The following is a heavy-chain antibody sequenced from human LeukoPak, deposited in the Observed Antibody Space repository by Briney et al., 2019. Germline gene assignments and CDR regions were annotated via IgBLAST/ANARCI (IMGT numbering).Heavy chain of an antibody. Sequence: PGGSLRLSCAASGFTFDDYAMHWVRQAPGKGLEWVSGISWNSGSIGYADSVKGRFTISRDNAKNSLYLQMNSLRAEDTAVYYCARDSFSGWYHALDYWGQGTLVTVSS. D-gene: IGHD6-19*01. V-gene: IGHV3-9*01. CDR2: ISWNSGSI. CDR3: ARDSFSGWYHALDY. J-gene: IGHJ4*02. CDR1: GFTFDDYA.